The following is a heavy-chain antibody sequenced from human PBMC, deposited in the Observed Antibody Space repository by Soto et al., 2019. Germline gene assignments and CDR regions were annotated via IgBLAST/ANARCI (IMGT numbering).Heavy chain of an antibody. J-gene: IGHJ4*01. D-gene: IGHD6-13*01. CDR2: ISSNGENT. Sequence: GWSLRLSCPASIFTSGYHAMNWVRQAPGKGLEWVSTISSNGENTHYADSVKGRFIISSDNSSNTVALQMNSLRVEDTAIYYCVSWVSAHFDSWGQGTLVTVS. CDR1: IFTSGYHA. CDR3: VSWVSAHFDS. V-gene: IGHV3-23*01.